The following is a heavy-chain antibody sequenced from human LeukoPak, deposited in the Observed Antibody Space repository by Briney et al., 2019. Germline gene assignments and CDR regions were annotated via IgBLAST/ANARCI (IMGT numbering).Heavy chain of an antibody. CDR1: GGSFSGYY. V-gene: IGHV4-34*01. CDR3: ASLAYYDFWSGPY. J-gene: IGHJ4*02. Sequence: SETLSLTCAVYGGSFSGYYWSWIRQPPGKGLEWIGEINHSGSTNYNPSLKSRVTISVDTSKNQFSLKLSSVTAADTAVYYCASLAYYDFWSGPYWGRGTLVTVSS. CDR2: INHSGST. D-gene: IGHD3-3*01.